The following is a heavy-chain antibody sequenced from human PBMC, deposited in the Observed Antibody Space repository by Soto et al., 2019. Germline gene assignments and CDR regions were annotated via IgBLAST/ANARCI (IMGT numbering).Heavy chain of an antibody. CDR3: ARVAPAGIYY. V-gene: IGHV4-59*01. CDR2: IYYSGST. J-gene: IGHJ4*02. D-gene: IGHD6-19*01. Sequence: SETLSLTCTVSGGSISSYYWSWIRQPPGKGLEWIGYIYYSGSTNYNPSLKSRVTISVDTSKNQFSLKLSSVTAADTAVYYCARVAPAGIYYWGQGTLVTVSS. CDR1: GGSISSYY.